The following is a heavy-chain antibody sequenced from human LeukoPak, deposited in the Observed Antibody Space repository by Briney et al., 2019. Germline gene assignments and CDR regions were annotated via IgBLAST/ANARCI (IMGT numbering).Heavy chain of an antibody. V-gene: IGHV1-18*01. Sequence: ASVKVSCKASGYTFTSYGISWVRQAPGQGLEWMGWISAYNGNTNYAQKLQGRVTMTTDTSTSTAYMELRSLRSDDTAVYYCARYSPIAAAGTGFDYWGQGTLVTVSS. CDR1: GYTFTSYG. J-gene: IGHJ4*02. CDR2: ISAYNGNT. D-gene: IGHD6-13*01. CDR3: ARYSPIAAAGTGFDY.